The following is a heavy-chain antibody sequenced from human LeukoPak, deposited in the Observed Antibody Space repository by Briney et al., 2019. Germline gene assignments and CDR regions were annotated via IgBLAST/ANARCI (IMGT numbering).Heavy chain of an antibody. J-gene: IGHJ3*01. D-gene: IGHD2-2*01. Sequence: NSSETLSLTCTVSGGSISYYYWSWIRQPPGKGLEWIGYIYYSGSTNYNPSLKSRVTIPVDTSKNQFSLNLTSVTTADTAVYYCARVSCSSTSCPRRDALDVWGQGTMVTVSS. V-gene: IGHV4-59*01. CDR1: GGSISYYY. CDR3: ARVSCSSTSCPRRDALDV. CDR2: IYYSGST.